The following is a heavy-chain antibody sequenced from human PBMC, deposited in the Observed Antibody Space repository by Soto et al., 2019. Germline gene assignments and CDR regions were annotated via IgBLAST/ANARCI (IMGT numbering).Heavy chain of an antibody. CDR2: ISSSGGAI. J-gene: IGHJ4*02. CDR1: GFTFSSYE. Sequence: EVQLVESGGGLIQPGGSLRLSCAASGFTFSSYEMNWVRQAPGKGLEWVSYISSSGGAIYYADSVRGRFTISRDNAKNSLYLQMDSLRAEDTAIYYCARWGWGTVVGGVPLDYWGPGTLVTVSS. V-gene: IGHV3-48*03. D-gene: IGHD3-10*01. CDR3: ARWGWGTVVGGVPLDY.